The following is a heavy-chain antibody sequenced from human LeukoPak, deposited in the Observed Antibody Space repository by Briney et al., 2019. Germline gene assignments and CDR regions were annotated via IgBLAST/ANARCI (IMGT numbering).Heavy chain of an antibody. J-gene: IGHJ4*02. V-gene: IGHV3-15*01. CDR1: GFTFSNAW. D-gene: IGHD4-17*01. CDR2: IKSKRDGGTT. Sequence: GGSLRLSCAVSGFTFSNAWMTWFRQAPGKGLEWVGRIKSKRDGGTTDYAAPGKGRFTISRDDSENTLYLQMNSLKTEDTAVYYCTADVPNDDGDYVPIDYWGQETLVTVSS. CDR3: TADVPNDDGDYVPIDY.